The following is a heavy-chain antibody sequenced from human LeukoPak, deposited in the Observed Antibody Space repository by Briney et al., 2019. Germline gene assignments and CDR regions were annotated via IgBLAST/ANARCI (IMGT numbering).Heavy chain of an antibody. CDR2: INHSGGST. Sequence: ASVKVSCKASGYTFTGYYMHWVRQAPGQGLEWMGIINHSGGSTSYAQKFQGRVTMTRDTSTSTVYMELSSLRSEDTAVYYCARPAFGGGNSHYYGMDLWGQGTTVTVSS. D-gene: IGHD4-23*01. CDR1: GYTFTGYY. V-gene: IGHV1-46*01. J-gene: IGHJ6*02. CDR3: ARPAFGGGNSHYYGMDL.